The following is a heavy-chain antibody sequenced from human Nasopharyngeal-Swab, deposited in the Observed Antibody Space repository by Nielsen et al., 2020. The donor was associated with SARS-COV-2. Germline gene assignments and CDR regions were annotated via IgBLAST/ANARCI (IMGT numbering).Heavy chain of an antibody. CDR3: AKDSGAGFCDGGSCFPTNH. D-gene: IGHD2-15*01. Sequence: GGSLRLSCAASGFPLSSYELNWVRQAPGKGLEWVASISGGGVTIFYADSVKGRFTISRDSSKNTLYLQMNSLRAEDTAVYYCAKDSGAGFCDGGSCFPTNHWGQGTLVTVSS. CDR2: ISGGGVTI. J-gene: IGHJ5*02. V-gene: IGHV3-23*01. CDR1: GFPLSSYE.